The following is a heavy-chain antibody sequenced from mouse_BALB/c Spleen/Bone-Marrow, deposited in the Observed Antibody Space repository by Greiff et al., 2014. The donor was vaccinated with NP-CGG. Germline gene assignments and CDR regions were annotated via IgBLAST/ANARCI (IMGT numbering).Heavy chain of an antibody. V-gene: IGHV2-9*02. CDR2: IWAGGST. D-gene: IGHD2-3*01. J-gene: IGHJ1*01. CDR1: GFSLTSYG. CDR3: ARVYLWYLDV. Sequence: VHLVESGPGLVAPSQSLSITCTVSGFSLTSYGVHWVRQPPGKGLEWLGVIWAGGSTNYNSALMSRLSISKDNSKSQVFLKMNSLQTDDTAMYYCARVYLWYLDVWGAGTTVTVSS.